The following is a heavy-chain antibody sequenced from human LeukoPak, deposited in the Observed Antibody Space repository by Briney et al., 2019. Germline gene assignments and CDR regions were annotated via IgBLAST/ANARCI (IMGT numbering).Heavy chain of an antibody. J-gene: IGHJ4*02. CDR3: ARLGDYYGSGSYFDY. CDR1: GGSISSYY. CDR2: IYYSGST. Sequence: PSETLSLTCTVSGGSISSYYWSWIRQPPGKGLEWIGYIYYSGSTNYNPSLKSRVTISVDTSKNQFSLKLSSVTAADTAVYYCARLGDYYGSGSYFDYWGQGTLVTVSS. D-gene: IGHD3-10*01. V-gene: IGHV4-59*08.